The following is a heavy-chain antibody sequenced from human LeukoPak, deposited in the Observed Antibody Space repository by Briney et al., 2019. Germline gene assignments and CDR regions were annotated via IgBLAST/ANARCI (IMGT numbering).Heavy chain of an antibody. CDR3: ARGGPNWNSLNWFDP. Sequence: SQTLSLTCAISGDSVSSNSAAWSWIRQSPSRGLEWLGRTYYRSKWYNDYAVSVKSRITINPDTSKNQFSLQLNSVTPEDTAVYYCARGGPNWNSLNWFDPWGQGTLVTVSS. V-gene: IGHV6-1*01. J-gene: IGHJ5*02. D-gene: IGHD1-7*01. CDR2: TYYRSKWYN. CDR1: GDSVSSNSAA.